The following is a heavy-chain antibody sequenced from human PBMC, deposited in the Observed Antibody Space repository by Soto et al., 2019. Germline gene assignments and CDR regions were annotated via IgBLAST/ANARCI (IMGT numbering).Heavy chain of an antibody. CDR3: ARDRILYQRYGDYGPHFDY. J-gene: IGHJ4*02. Sequence: QVQLQESGPGLVKPSETLSLTCTVSGGSISSYYWSWIRQPPGKGLEWIGYIYYSGSTNYNPSLKSRVTISVDTSKNQFSLKLSSVTAADTAVYYCARDRILYQRYGDYGPHFDYWGQGTLVTVSS. D-gene: IGHD4-17*01. CDR1: GGSISSYY. V-gene: IGHV4-59*01. CDR2: IYYSGST.